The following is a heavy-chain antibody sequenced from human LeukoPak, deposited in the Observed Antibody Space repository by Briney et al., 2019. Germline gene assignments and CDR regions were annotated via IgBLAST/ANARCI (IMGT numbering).Heavy chain of an antibody. V-gene: IGHV3-64*01. CDR2: ISRNGGST. D-gene: IGHD2/OR15-2a*01. Sequence: GGSLRLSCAASGFTFSSYAMHWVRQAPGKGLEYVSAISRNGGSTYYANSVKGRFTISRDNPKNTLYLQMGSLRAEDMAVYYCARSSIAFFFDYWGQGTLVTVSS. CDR3: ARSSIAFFFDY. J-gene: IGHJ4*02. CDR1: GFTFSSYA.